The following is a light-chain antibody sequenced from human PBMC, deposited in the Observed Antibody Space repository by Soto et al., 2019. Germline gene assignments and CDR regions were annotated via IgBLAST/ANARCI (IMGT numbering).Light chain of an antibody. CDR3: QQYNTWPPWT. V-gene: IGKV3-15*01. CDR2: DAS. Sequence: EIVMTQSPATLSVSPGERATLSCRASQRVSRNLAWYQQKPGQAPRLLIYDASTRATGIPDRFSGSGSETAFTLTISSLQYEAYAIYYCQQYNTWPPWTFGQGTKVEIK. J-gene: IGKJ1*01. CDR1: QRVSRN.